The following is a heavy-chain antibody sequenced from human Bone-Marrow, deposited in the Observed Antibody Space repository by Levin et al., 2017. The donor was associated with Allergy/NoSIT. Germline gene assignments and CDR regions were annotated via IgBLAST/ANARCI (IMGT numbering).Heavy chain of an antibody. D-gene: IGHD5-12*01. CDR1: GGTFSSYA. V-gene: IGHV1-69*06. Sequence: KISCKASGGTFSSYAISWVRQAPGQGLEWMGGIIPIFGTANYAQKFQGRVTITADKSTSTAYMELSSLRSEDTAVYYCASMKRGIVARGKGMDVWGQGTTVTVSS. J-gene: IGHJ6*02. CDR3: ASMKRGIVARGKGMDV. CDR2: IIPIFGTA.